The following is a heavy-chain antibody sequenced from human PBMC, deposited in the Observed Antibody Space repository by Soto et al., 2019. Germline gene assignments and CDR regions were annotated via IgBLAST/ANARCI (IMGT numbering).Heavy chain of an antibody. D-gene: IGHD3-22*01. CDR3: ARDRRPRITMIVVVMENWFDP. J-gene: IGHJ5*02. Sequence: GASVKVSCKASGYTFTSYGISWVRQAPGQGLEWMGWISAYNGNTNYAQKRQGRVTMTTDTSTSTAYMELRSLRSDDTAVYYCARDRRPRITMIVVVMENWFDPWGQGTLVTVSS. CDR2: ISAYNGNT. CDR1: GYTFTSYG. V-gene: IGHV1-18*01.